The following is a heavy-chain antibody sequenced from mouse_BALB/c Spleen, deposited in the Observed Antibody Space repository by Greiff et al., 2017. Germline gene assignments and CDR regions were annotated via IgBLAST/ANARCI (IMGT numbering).Heavy chain of an antibody. D-gene: IGHD2-1*01. V-gene: IGHV5-4*02. CDR3: ARDEVNAMDY. CDR1: GFTFSDYY. J-gene: IGHJ4*01. CDR2: ISDGGSYT. Sequence: EVKLMESGGGLVKPGGSLKLSCAASGFTFSDYYMYWVRQTPEKRLEWVATISDGGSYTYYPDSVKGRFTISRDNAKNNLYLQMSSLKSEDTAMYYCARDEVNAMDYWGQGTSVTVSS.